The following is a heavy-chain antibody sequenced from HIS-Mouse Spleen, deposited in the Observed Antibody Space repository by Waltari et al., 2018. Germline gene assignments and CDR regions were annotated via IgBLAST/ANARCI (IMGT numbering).Heavy chain of an antibody. CDR1: GGSFSGYY. V-gene: IGHV4-34*01. D-gene: IGHD1-7*01. J-gene: IGHJ4*02. CDR3: AGHNWNYGTDY. Sequence: QVQLQQWGAGLLKPSETLSLTCAVYGGSFSGYYWSWIRQPPGKGLEWIGEINHSGSTNYNPSLKSRVTISVDTSKNQFSLKLSSVTAADTAVYYCAGHNWNYGTDYWGQGTLVTVSS. CDR2: INHSGST.